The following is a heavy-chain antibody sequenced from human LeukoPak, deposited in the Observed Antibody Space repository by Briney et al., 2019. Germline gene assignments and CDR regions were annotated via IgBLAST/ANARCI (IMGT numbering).Heavy chain of an antibody. CDR1: GYSFTSYW. CDR2: IYPGDSDT. J-gene: IGHJ5*02. CDR3: ARHGRYCSGGSCYYWFDP. D-gene: IGHD2-15*01. V-gene: IGHV5-51*01. Sequence: GESLKISCKGSGYSFTSYWIGWVRQMPGKGLEWMGIIYPGDSDTRYSPSFRGQVTISADKSISTAYLQWSSLKASDTAMYYCARHGRYCSGGSCYYWFDPWGQGTLVTVSS.